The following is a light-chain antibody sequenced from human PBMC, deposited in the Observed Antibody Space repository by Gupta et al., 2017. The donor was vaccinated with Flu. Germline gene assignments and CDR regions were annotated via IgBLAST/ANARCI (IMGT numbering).Light chain of an antibody. J-gene: IGLJ1*01. CDR3: QVWVWGSDEYV. CDR1: HIGSKS. Sequence: SSVLTQPPSVAVAPGQTARITCGGNHIGSKSVHWYQQNPGQAPVLVVYDDSGRPSGIPGRFSGSNPGITATLTSSGVEAGDDADYYCQVWVWGSDEYVFGTGTKFTVL. CDR2: DDS. V-gene: IGLV3-21*02.